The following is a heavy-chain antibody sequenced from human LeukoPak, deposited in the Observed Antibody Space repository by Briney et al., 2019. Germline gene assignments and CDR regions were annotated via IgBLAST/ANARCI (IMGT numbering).Heavy chain of an antibody. D-gene: IGHD7-27*01. CDR1: GFTFSSHS. J-gene: IGHJ3*01. CDR3: AREDDDWGPNTLDV. CDR2: IDSGRGNI. Sequence: GGSLRLSCAASGFTFSSHSMNWVRQAPGKGLEWLSCIDSGRGNIYYGDSVKGRFTISRDNAQESLYLQMDSLRDEDTAVYYCAREDDDWGPNTLDVWGQGTVVTVSS. V-gene: IGHV3-48*02.